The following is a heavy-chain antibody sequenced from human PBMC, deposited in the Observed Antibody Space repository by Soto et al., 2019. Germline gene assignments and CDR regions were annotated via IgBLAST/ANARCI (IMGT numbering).Heavy chain of an antibody. CDR3: AGATVVTPKMDYYYGMDV. CDR2: IYPGDSDT. D-gene: IGHD4-17*01. CDR1: GDSFTTYW. V-gene: IGHV5-51*01. J-gene: IGHJ6*02. Sequence: PGESLKISCKGSGDSFTTYWIGWVRQMPGKGLEWMGIIYPGDSDTRYSPSFQGQVTISADKSISTAYLQWSSLKASDTAMYYCAGATVVTPKMDYYYGMDVWGQGTTVTVSS.